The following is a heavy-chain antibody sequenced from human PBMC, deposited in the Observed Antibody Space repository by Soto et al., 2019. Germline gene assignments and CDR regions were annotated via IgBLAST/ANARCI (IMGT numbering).Heavy chain of an antibody. V-gene: IGHV4-61*01. CDR1: GGSVYSGSYY. CDR3: ARGEKGELLFDY. J-gene: IGHJ4*02. D-gene: IGHD2-21*02. CDR2: IYYSGST. Sequence: SETLSLTCTVSGGSVYSGSYYWTWIRQPPGKGLEWIGYIYYSGSTNYNPSLKSRVTISVDTSKNQFSLKLSSVTAADTAVYYCARGEKGELLFDYWGQGTLVTFSS.